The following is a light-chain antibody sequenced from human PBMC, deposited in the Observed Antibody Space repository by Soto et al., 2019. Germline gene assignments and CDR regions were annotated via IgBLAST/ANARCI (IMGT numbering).Light chain of an antibody. CDR2: GAS. Sequence: IQLTQSPPSLSASEGDRFTITCRASQGIGSNLAWYLQKPGEAPKLLVYGASTLQGGVPSRFSGSGSGTLFTLTITSLQPEDFATYFCQQSNSYPLTFGGGTKVEIK. CDR1: QGIGSN. V-gene: IGKV1-9*01. J-gene: IGKJ4*01. CDR3: QQSNSYPLT.